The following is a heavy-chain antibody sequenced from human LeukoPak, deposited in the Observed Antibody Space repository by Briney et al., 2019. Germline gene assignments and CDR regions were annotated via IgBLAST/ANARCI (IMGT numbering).Heavy chain of an antibody. J-gene: IGHJ4*02. V-gene: IGHV1-69*05. Sequence: SVKVSCKASGGTFSSYAISWVRQAPGQGLEWMGRIIPIFGTANYAQKFQGRVTITTDESTSTAYMELSSLRSEDTAVYYCARDLYYYDSRGYPSPFDYWGQGTLVTVSS. CDR1: GGTFSSYA. CDR2: IIPIFGTA. D-gene: IGHD3-22*01. CDR3: ARDLYYYDSRGYPSPFDY.